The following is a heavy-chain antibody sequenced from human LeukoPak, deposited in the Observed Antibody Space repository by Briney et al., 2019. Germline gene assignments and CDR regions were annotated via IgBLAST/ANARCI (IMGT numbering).Heavy chain of an antibody. D-gene: IGHD2-15*01. CDR3: AREYCSGGSCSFDY. V-gene: IGHV1-18*04. J-gene: IGHJ4*02. Sequence: ASVKVSCKASGYTFTSYGISWVRQAPGQGLEWMGWISAYNGNTNYAQKLQGKVTMTTDTSTSTAYMELRSLRSDDTAVYYCAREYCSGGSCSFDYWGQGTLVTVSS. CDR2: ISAYNGNT. CDR1: GYTFTSYG.